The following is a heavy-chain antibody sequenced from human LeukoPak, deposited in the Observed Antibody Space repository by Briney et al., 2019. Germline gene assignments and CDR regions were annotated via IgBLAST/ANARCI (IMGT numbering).Heavy chain of an antibody. V-gene: IGHV4-38-2*02. CDR3: ARDPYLCGGDCYSHWYFDL. D-gene: IGHD2-21*02. J-gene: IGHJ2*01. CDR1: GYSISSGYY. CDR2: FYHSGST. Sequence: PSETLSLTCTVSGYSISSGYYWGWLRQPPGKGLEWIGSFYHSGSTYYNPSLKSRVTISVDTSKNQFSLKLSSVTAADTAVYYCARDPYLCGGDCYSHWYFDLWGRGTLVTVSS.